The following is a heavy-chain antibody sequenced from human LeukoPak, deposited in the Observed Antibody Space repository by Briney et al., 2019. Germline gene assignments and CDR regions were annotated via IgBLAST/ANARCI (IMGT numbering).Heavy chain of an antibody. V-gene: IGHV4-34*01. CDR3: AREYSSSEGYFDY. CDR2: INHSGST. D-gene: IGHD6-6*01. CDR1: GGSFSGYY. J-gene: IGHJ4*02. Sequence: SETLSLTCAVYGGSFSGYYWSWIRQPPGKGLEWIGEINHSGSTNYNPSLKSRVTISVDTSKSQFSLKLSSVTAADTAVYCCAREYSSSEGYFDYWGQGTLVTVSS.